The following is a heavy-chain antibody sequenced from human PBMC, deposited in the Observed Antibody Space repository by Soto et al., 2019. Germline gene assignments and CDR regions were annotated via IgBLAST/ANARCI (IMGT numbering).Heavy chain of an antibody. V-gene: IGHV1-2*02. CDR1: GYTFTDYY. CDR2: INPNSGAT. CDR3: ARAAPLRYSGYALDH. Sequence: SVKVSCKASGYTFTDYYIHWVRQAPGQGLQWVGWINPNSGATEYAQKFQGRVTMTRDPSISTVYMEVTRLRSDDTALYFCARAAPLRYSGYALDHWGQGNRVTVYS. D-gene: IGHD5-12*01. J-gene: IGHJ4*02.